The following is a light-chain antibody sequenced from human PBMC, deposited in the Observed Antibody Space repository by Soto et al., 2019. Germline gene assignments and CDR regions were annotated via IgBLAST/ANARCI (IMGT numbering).Light chain of an antibody. Sequence: EILLTRSAATLALSPGERATHSCRASQSVSNYLAWVQQQPGHAPGLLIYDASNRATGIPARFSGSGSGTDFTLTICSLEPEDFAVYYCRPRSNWPLPFGHGLRVDIK. V-gene: IGKV3-11*01. CDR2: DAS. J-gene: IGKJ1*01. CDR1: QSVSNY. CDR3: RPRSNWPLP.